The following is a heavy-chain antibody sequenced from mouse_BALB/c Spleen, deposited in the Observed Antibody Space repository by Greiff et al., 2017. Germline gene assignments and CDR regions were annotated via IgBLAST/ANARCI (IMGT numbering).Heavy chain of an antibody. J-gene: IGHJ2*01. V-gene: IGHV1-20*02. CDR1: GYSFTGYF. CDR3: ARSRREYYFDY. CDR2: INPYNGDT. Sequence: VQLKESGPELVKPGASVKISCKASGYSFTGYFMNWVMQSHGKSLEWIGRINPYNGDTFYNQKFKGKATLTVDKSSSTAHMELRSLASEDSAVYYCARSRREYYFDYWGQGTTLTVSS. D-gene: IGHD2-12*01.